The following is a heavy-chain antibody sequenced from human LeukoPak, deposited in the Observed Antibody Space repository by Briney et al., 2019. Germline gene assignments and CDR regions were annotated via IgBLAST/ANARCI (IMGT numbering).Heavy chain of an antibody. J-gene: IGHJ4*02. CDR3: ARGGSWYGD. D-gene: IGHD6-13*01. CDR2: IHTSGST. Sequence: SETLSLTCTVSGGSVSSYFCSWIRQPAGRGLELIGRIHTSGSTNYNPSLKSRVTMSVDTSKNQFSLKLSSVTAADTAVYYCARGGSWYGDWGQGTLVTVSS. V-gene: IGHV4-4*07. CDR1: GGSVSSYF.